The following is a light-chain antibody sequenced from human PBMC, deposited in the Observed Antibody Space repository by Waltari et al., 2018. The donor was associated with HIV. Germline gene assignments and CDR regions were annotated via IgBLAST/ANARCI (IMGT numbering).Light chain of an antibody. CDR1: SSDIGAYDS. V-gene: IGLV2-8*01. J-gene: IGLJ2*01. CDR3: SSYGGNNWLL. CDR2: EVT. Sequence: QSALTQPPPASGSLGQPVTISCIGSSSDIGAYDSVSWFQQLPHNAPTLLLYEVTKRPSGGPARFAGSRSGRAAFLTVSGLEPNDTAAYCRSSYGGNNWLLFGGGTNLAVL.